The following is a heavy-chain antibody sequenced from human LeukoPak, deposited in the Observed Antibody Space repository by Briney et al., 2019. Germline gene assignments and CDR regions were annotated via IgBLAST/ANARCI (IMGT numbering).Heavy chain of an antibody. V-gene: IGHV4-59*01. CDR3: ARVLPVATTPMQAFDI. D-gene: IGHD5-12*01. Sequence: PSETLSLTCTVSGGSISSYYWSWIRQPPGKGLEWIGYIYYSGSTNYNPSLKSRVTISVDTSKNQFSLKLSSVTAADTAVYYCARVLPVATTPMQAFDIWGQGTMVTVSS. J-gene: IGHJ3*02. CDR1: GGSISSYY. CDR2: IYYSGST.